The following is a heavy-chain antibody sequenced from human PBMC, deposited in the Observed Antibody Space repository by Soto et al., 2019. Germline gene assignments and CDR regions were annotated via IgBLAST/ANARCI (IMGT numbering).Heavy chain of an antibody. CDR3: ARVGCPGGSCIDY. D-gene: IGHD2-15*01. J-gene: IGHJ4*02. Sequence: EVQLVESGGGLVQPGGSLRLSCAVSGFTLSSYWMHWVRQVPGKGLVWVSRMNSDGSSISYADSVKGRFTISRDNAKNTLYLQMNSLRTDDTGVYYCARVGCPGGSCIDYWGQGTLVTVTS. CDR2: MNSDGSSI. V-gene: IGHV3-74*01. CDR1: GFTLSSYW.